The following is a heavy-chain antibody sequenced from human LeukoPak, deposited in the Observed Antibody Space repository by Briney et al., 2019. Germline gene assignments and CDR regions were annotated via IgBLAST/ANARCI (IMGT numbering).Heavy chain of an antibody. J-gene: IGHJ4*02. CDR2: ISGSGGNT. CDR1: GFTFTSYG. D-gene: IGHD6-19*01. Sequence: GGTLRLSCAASGFTFTSYGMSWVRQAPGKGLEWVSGISGSGGNTYYADSVKGRFTISRDNSKNTLYLQMNSLRAEDTAVYYCAKDNAYSSGWLYYFDYWGQGTLVTVSS. V-gene: IGHV3-23*01. CDR3: AKDNAYSSGWLYYFDY.